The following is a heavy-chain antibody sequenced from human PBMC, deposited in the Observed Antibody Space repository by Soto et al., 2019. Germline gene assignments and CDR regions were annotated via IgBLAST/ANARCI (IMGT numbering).Heavy chain of an antibody. V-gene: IGHV4-31*03. CDR3: ARSPGYYFDY. CDR1: GGSIGSGGYY. CDR2: IYYSGIT. J-gene: IGHJ4*02. Sequence: PSETLSLTCTVSGGSIGSGGYYWSWIRQHPGKGLEWIGYIYYSGITYYNPSLKSRVTISVDTSKNQFSLKLSSVTAADTDVYYCARSPGYYFDYWGQGTLVTVYS.